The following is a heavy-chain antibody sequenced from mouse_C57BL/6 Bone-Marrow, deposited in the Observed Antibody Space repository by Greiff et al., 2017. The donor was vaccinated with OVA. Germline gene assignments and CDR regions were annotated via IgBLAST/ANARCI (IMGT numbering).Heavy chain of an antibody. CDR1: GYTFTSYW. Sequence: QVQLQQPGAELVRPGSSVKLSCKASGYTFTSYWMDWVKQRPGQGLEWIGNIYPSDSETHYNQKFKAKATLTVDKSSSTAYMQLSSLTSEDSAVYYCARQRRLRYAMDYWGQGTSVTVSS. CDR3: ARQRRLRYAMDY. CDR2: IYPSDSET. J-gene: IGHJ4*01. V-gene: IGHV1-61*01. D-gene: IGHD3-2*02.